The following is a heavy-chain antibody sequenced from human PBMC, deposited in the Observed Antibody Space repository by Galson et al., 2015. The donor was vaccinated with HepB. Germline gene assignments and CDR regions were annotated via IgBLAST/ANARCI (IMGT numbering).Heavy chain of an antibody. V-gene: IGHV4-39*01. Sequence: LSLTCTVSGGSISSSSYYWGWIRQPPGKGLEWIGSIYYSGSTYYNPSLKSRVTISVDTSKNQFSLKLSSVTAADTAVYYCARQAKSLKEWELLPPFDYWGQGTLVTVSS. CDR2: IYYSGST. J-gene: IGHJ4*02. CDR3: ARQAKSLKEWELLPPFDY. CDR1: GGSISSSSYY. D-gene: IGHD1-26*01.